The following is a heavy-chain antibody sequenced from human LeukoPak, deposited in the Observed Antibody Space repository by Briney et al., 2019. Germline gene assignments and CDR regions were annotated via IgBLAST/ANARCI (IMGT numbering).Heavy chain of an antibody. Sequence: SETLSLTCTVSGYSISSGYYWGWIRQPPGKGLEWIGSIYHSGSTYYNPSLKSRVTISVDTSKNQFSLKLSSVTAADTAVYYCARVRPTVTNWFDPWGQGTLVTVSS. J-gene: IGHJ5*02. V-gene: IGHV4-38-2*02. CDR3: ARVRPTVTNWFDP. CDR2: IYHSGST. CDR1: GYSISSGYY. D-gene: IGHD4-17*01.